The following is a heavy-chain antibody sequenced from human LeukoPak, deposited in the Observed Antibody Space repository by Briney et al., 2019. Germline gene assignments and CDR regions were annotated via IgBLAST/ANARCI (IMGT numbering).Heavy chain of an antibody. V-gene: IGHV1-18*01. J-gene: IGHJ2*01. D-gene: IGHD3-10*01. CDR2: ISAYNGNT. CDR1: GYTFTSYG. Sequence: ASVKVSCKASGYTFTSYGISWVRQAPGQGLEWMGWISAYNGNTNYAQKLQGRVTMTTDASTSTAYMELRSLRSDDTAVYYCASGGPSLGSYSPWYFDLWGRGTLVTVSS. CDR3: ASGGPSLGSYSPWYFDL.